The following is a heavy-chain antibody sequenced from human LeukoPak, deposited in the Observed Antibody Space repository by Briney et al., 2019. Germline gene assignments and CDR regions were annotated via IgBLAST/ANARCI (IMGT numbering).Heavy chain of an antibody. CDR1: GYTFTGYY. D-gene: IGHD5-18*01. J-gene: IGHJ6*02. V-gene: IGHV1-2*02. CDR3: ARDTAMVSYLYYYYYGMDA. Sequence: ASVKVSCKASGYTFTGYYMHWVRQAPGQGLEWMGWINPNSGGTNYAQKFQGRVTMTRDTSISTAYMELSRLRSDDTAVYYCARDTAMVSYLYYYYYGMDAWGQGTTVTVSS. CDR2: INPNSGGT.